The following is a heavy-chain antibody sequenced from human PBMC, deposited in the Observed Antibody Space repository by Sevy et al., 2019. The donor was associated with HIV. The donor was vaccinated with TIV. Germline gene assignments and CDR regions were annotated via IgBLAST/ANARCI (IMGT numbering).Heavy chain of an antibody. J-gene: IGHJ1*01. D-gene: IGHD1-1*01. V-gene: IGHV3-23*01. CDR3: ALERLSSDVAEYFQN. CDR1: GFTFSSYA. CDR2: ISGSGGST. Sequence: GGSLRLSCAASGFTFSSYAMSWVRQAPGKGLEWVSDISGSGGSTYYADSVKGRFTISRDNSKNTLYLQMNSLRAEDTAVYYCALERLSSDVAEYFQNWGQGTPVTVSS.